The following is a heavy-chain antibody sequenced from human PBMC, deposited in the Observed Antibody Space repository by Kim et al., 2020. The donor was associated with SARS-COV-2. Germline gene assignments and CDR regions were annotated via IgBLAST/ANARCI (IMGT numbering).Heavy chain of an antibody. D-gene: IGHD6-13*01. CDR3: ARHGPTYIAAANTYQY. CDR2: LSYSGTT. J-gene: IGHJ1*01. V-gene: IGHV4-39*01. CDR1: GGSISSSTYS. Sequence: SETLSLTCTVSGGSISSSTYSWGWIRQSPGKGLQWIASLSYSGTTHYNPSLRSRVTVSVDSPKNRLSLRLSSVTAADTALYYCARHGPTYIAAANTYQY.